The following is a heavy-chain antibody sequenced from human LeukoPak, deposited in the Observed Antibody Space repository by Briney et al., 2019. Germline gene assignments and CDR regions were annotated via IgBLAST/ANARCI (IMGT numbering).Heavy chain of an antibody. D-gene: IGHD3-16*01. J-gene: IGHJ1*01. CDR3: AKGMVRSYFQH. Sequence: GGSLRLSCAASGFTFSSYAMNWVRQAPGKGLEWVSAISGSGGSTYYADSVKGRFTISRDNSKNTLYLQMNSLRAEDTAVYYCAKGMVRSYFQHWGQGTLVTVSS. CDR2: ISGSGGST. CDR1: GFTFSSYA. V-gene: IGHV3-23*01.